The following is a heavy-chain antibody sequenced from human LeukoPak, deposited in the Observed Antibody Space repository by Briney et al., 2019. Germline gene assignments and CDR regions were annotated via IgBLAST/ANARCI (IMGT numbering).Heavy chain of an antibody. D-gene: IGHD3-22*01. CDR2: INPNSGGT. CDR3: ASFSYDSSGYYPLDY. CDR1: GYTFTNYH. J-gene: IGHJ4*02. Sequence: GASVKVSCKASGYTFTNYHMHWVRQAPGQGLEWMGRINPNSGGTNYAQKFQGRVTMTRDTSISTAYMELSRLRSDDTAVYYCASFSYDSSGYYPLDYWGQGTLVTVSS. V-gene: IGHV1-2*06.